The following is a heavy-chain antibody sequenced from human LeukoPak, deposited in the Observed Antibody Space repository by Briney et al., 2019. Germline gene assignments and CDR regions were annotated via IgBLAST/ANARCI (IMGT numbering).Heavy chain of an antibody. CDR3: AQQGAYGSGTYGGFDY. CDR1: GYSFSTYW. D-gene: IGHD3-10*01. J-gene: IGHJ4*02. Sequence: GASLQISCQTSGYSFSTYWIGWVRQMPGKGLEWMGIIYPGDSDTIYDPSFQGQVPISVDKSNNTAYLQWSSLKASDTAIYYCAQQGAYGSGTYGGFDYWGQGTLVTVSS. CDR2: IYPGDSDT. V-gene: IGHV5-51*01.